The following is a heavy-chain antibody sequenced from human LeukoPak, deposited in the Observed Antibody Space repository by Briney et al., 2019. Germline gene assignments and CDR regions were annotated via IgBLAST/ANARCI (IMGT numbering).Heavy chain of an antibody. D-gene: IGHD3-16*02. CDR3: AREWGHYDYVWGSYRYNYFDY. Sequence: SETPSLTCTVSGGSISSYYWSWIRQPPGKGLEWIGEINHSGSTNYNPSLKSRVTISVDTSKNQFSLKLSSVTAADTAVYYCAREWGHYDYVWGSYRYNYFDYWGQGTLVTVSS. CDR2: INHSGST. J-gene: IGHJ4*02. V-gene: IGHV4-34*01. CDR1: GGSISSYY.